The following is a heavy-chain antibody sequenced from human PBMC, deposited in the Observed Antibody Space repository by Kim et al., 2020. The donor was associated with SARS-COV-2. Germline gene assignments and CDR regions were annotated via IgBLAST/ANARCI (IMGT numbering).Heavy chain of an antibody. CDR1: GGSISSYY. D-gene: IGHD2-15*01. J-gene: IGHJ5*02. CDR2: IYYSGST. V-gene: IGHV4-59*08. Sequence: SETLSLTCTVSGGSISSYYWSWIRQPPGKGLEWIGYIYYSGSTNYNPSLKSRVTISLETSKNQFSLKLSSVTAADTAGYYCAGQEDGYCSGGSCYGGAGWFDPWGQGTLVSVSS. CDR3: AGQEDGYCSGGSCYGGAGWFDP.